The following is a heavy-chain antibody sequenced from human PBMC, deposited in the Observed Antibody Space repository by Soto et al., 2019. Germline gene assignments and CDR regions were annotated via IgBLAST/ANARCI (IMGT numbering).Heavy chain of an antibody. Sequence: QVQLVQSGAEVKKPGSSVKVSCKASGDIFTSYAFSWVRQAPGEGLEWMGGMIPMFGTPNYAQRFQGRLTITADKSTITVYMELSGLRSEDTAVYYCARNGVAGMDFWGQGTLVTVSS. J-gene: IGHJ4*02. V-gene: IGHV1-69*06. D-gene: IGHD3-3*01. CDR3: ARNGVAGMDF. CDR1: GDIFTSYA. CDR2: MIPMFGTP.